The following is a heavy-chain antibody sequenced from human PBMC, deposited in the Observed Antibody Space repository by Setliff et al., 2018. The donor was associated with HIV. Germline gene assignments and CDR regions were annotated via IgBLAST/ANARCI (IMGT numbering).Heavy chain of an antibody. CDR1: GFAFSAYW. J-gene: IGHJ4*02. V-gene: IGHV3-7*03. D-gene: IGHD1-1*01. CDR2: IKEDASEK. Sequence: SGGSLRLSCAASGFAFSAYWMTWVRQAPGKGLEWVAHIKEDASEKDYVNSVKGRFTISRDNAQNSLYLQMNSLRADDTAVYFCARDLLGSYNGYLHYWGQGTSVTVSS. CDR3: ARDLLGSYNGYLHY.